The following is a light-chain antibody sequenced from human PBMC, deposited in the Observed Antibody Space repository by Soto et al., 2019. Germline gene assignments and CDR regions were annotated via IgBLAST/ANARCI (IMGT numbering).Light chain of an antibody. CDR3: QQLHNYPLT. CDR1: RSISNY. V-gene: IGKV1-9*01. J-gene: IGKJ4*01. Sequence: DIQMTQSPSSLSASVGDRITITCRASRSISNYLNWYQQKPGKAPNLLIYDASTLHSGVPSRFSGSGSGTEFTLTISSLQPEDFATYYCQQLHNYPLTFGGGTKVDIK. CDR2: DAS.